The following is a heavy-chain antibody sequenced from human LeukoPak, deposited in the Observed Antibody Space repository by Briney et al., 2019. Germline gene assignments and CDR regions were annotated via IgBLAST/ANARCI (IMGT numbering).Heavy chain of an antibody. Sequence: PGRSLRLSCAASGFTFDDYAMHWVRQAPGKGLEWVSGISWNSGSIGYADSVKGRFTISRDNAKNSLYLQMNSLRAEDTAVYYCARGLYCGGDCRPEHPLDYWGQGTLVTVSS. CDR3: ARGLYCGGDCRPEHPLDY. CDR1: GFTFDDYA. J-gene: IGHJ4*02. V-gene: IGHV3-9*01. D-gene: IGHD2-21*02. CDR2: ISWNSGSI.